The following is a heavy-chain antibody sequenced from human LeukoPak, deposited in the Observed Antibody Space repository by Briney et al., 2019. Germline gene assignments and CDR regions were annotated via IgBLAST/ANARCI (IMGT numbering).Heavy chain of an antibody. CDR1: GFTVSSNY. CDR3: ARDTEGSVDYYYMDI. V-gene: IGHV3-53*01. Sequence: GGSLRLSCAASGFTVSSNYMSWVRQAPGKGLEWVSVIYSGGSTYYADSVKGRFTISRDNSKNTLYLQMSSLRAEDTAVYYCARDTEGSVDYYYMDIWGKGTTVTVSS. J-gene: IGHJ6*03. CDR2: IYSGGST.